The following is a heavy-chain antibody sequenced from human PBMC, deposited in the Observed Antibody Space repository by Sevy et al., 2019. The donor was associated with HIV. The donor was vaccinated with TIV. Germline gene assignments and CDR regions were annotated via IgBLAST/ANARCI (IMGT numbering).Heavy chain of an antibody. V-gene: IGHV3-23*01. CDR1: GXXXXXYS. D-gene: IGHD2-8*01. CDR2: LSLGXXEI. J-gene: IGHJ4*02. CDR3: AREGCTKPXDY. Sequence: GGSLRLSCAASGXXXXXYSMSWVRXPPGKXLEWVSTLSLGXXEINYADSVKGRFTISRDNSKSSVYLQMNNLRPEDTAVYYCAREGCTKPXDYWGQGTLVTVSS.